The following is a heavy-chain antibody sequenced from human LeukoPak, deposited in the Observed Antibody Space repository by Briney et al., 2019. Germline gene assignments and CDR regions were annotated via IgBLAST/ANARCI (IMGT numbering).Heavy chain of an antibody. Sequence: ASVKVSRKASGYTFTGYYMHWVRQAPGQGLEWMGWINPNSGGTNYAQKFQGRVTMTRDTSISTAYMELSRLRSDDTAVYYCARDTLYCSSTSCPKTFDPWGQGTLVTVSS. CDR2: INPNSGGT. CDR1: GYTFTGYY. D-gene: IGHD2-2*01. J-gene: IGHJ5*02. CDR3: ARDTLYCSSTSCPKTFDP. V-gene: IGHV1-2*02.